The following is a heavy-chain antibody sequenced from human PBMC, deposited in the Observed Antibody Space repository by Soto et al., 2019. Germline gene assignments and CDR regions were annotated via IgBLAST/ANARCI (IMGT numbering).Heavy chain of an antibody. CDR3: ARARKGPYYHPSGSYFDY. V-gene: IGHV4-4*02. Sequence: SETLSLTCAVSSGSISSSNWWSWVRQPPGKGLEWIGEIYHSGSTNYNPSLKSRVTISVDKSKNQFSLKLSSVTAADTAVYYCARARKGPYYHPSGSYFDYSGKGTLLTVSS. CDR1: SGSISSSNW. D-gene: IGHD3-10*01. CDR2: IYHSGST. J-gene: IGHJ4*02.